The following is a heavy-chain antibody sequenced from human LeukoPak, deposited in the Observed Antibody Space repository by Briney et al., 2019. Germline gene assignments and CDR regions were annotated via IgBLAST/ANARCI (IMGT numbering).Heavy chain of an antibody. CDR2: IYHSWGT. CDR3: ARVRGVKYYYYYYMDV. CDR1: GHSISSSYF. V-gene: IGHV4-38-2*02. D-gene: IGHD3-10*01. Sequence: PSETLSLTCTVSGHSISSSYFWGWIRQSPGKGLEWLGSIYHSWGTYYKPYLKSRVTISVDTSKNQFSLKLSSVTAADTAVYYCARVRGVKYYYYYYMDVWGKGTTVTVSS. J-gene: IGHJ6*03.